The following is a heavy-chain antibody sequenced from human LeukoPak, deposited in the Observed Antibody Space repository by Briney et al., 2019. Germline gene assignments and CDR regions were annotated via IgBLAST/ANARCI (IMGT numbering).Heavy chain of an antibody. J-gene: IGHJ3*02. CDR2: IHYSGST. V-gene: IGHV4-30-4*01. CDR1: GGSISSGDYY. D-gene: IGHD2-2*01. Sequence: SETPSLTCTVSGGSISSGDYYWSWIRQPPGKGLGWIGYIHYSGSTYYNSSLKSRLTISVDTSKNQFSLKLSSVTAADTAVYYCARRVRAAAFDIWGQGTMVTVSS. CDR3: ARRVRAAAFDI.